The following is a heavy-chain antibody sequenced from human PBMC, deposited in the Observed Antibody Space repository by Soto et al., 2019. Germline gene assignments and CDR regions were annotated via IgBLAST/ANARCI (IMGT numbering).Heavy chain of an antibody. CDR2: ISWDGGST. J-gene: IGHJ6*02. Sequence: GGSLRLSCAASGFTFDDYTMHWVRQAPGKGLEWVSLISWDGGSTYYADSVKGRFTISRDNSKNSLYLQMNSLKTEDTALYYCAKDTKPRDCSGGSCYSGYYGMDVWGQGTTVTVSS. CDR3: AKDTKPRDCSGGSCYSGYYGMDV. CDR1: GFTFDDYT. V-gene: IGHV3-43*01. D-gene: IGHD2-15*01.